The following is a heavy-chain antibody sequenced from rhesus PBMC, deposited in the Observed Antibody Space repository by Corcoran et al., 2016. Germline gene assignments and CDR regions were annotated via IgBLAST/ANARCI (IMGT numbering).Heavy chain of an antibody. CDR3: AREGLLRNTPSTFDY. Sequence: QLQLQESGPGLVKPSETLSLTCAVSGGSISSNYWSCIRQPPGKGLEWIGRISGMIGSTDYNSSLQSRVTISTDTAKNQFSLKLSAVAAADTAVYYCAREGLLRNTPSTFDYWGQGVLVTVSS. D-gene: IGHD4-23*01. J-gene: IGHJ4*01. CDR2: ISGMIGST. V-gene: IGHV4-173*01. CDR1: GGSISSNY.